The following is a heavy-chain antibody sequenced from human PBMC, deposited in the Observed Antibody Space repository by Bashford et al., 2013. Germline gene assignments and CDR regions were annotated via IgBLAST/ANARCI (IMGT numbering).Heavy chain of an antibody. CDR2: IYAGGDT. J-gene: IGHJ4*02. V-gene: IGHV3-53*01. CDR1: VRGSSNSY. D-gene: IGHD6-19*01. Sequence: GGSRETLLCGLGVRGSSNSYMTWVRQAPGKGLEWVSVIYAGGDTYYADSVKGRFTVSKDDSNNTVYLQVNSLRAEDTAVYYCAAGWSSDFWGQGTLVTVSS. CDR3: AAGWSSDF.